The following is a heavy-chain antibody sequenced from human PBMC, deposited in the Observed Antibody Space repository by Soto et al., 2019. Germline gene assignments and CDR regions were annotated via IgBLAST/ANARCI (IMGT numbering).Heavy chain of an antibody. CDR2: IWYDASNK. CDR3: ARDGGYNNFDY. Sequence: QVQLVESGGGVVQPGRSLRLSCIASGFTFSDYGMHWVRQAPGKGLEWVAVIWYDASNKYYADSVKGRFTISRDNTKNTLYLQMHSLRAEDTAVYYCARDGGYNNFDYWGQGTLVTVSS. J-gene: IGHJ4*02. D-gene: IGHD5-18*01. CDR1: GFTFSDYG. V-gene: IGHV3-33*01.